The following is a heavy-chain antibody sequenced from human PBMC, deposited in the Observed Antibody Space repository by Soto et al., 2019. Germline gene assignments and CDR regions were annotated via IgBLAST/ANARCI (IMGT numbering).Heavy chain of an antibody. CDR1: GGSFSGYY. CDR3: AGPGYCSSTSCRRRNYYYYMDV. CDR2: INHSGST. J-gene: IGHJ6*03. V-gene: IGHV4-34*01. D-gene: IGHD2-2*01. Sequence: SETLSLTCAVYGGSFSGYYWSWIRQPPGKGLEWIGEINHSGSTNYNPSLKSRVTISVDTSKNQFSLKLSSVTAADTAVYYCAGPGYCSSTSCRRRNYYYYMDVWGKGTTVTVSS.